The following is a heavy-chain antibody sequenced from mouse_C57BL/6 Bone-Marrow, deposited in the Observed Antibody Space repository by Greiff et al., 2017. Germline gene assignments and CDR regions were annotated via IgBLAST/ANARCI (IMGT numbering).Heavy chain of an antibody. CDR1: GYTFTSYW. CDR3: ARSRGDGYYVNY. J-gene: IGHJ2*01. D-gene: IGHD2-3*01. CDR2: IHPNSGST. V-gene: IGHV1-64*01. Sequence: QVQLQQPGAELVKPGASVKLSCKASGYTFTSYWMHWVKQRPGQGLEWIGMIHPNSGSTNYNEKFKSKATLTVDKSSSTAYMQLSSLTSEDSAVYYCARSRGDGYYVNYWGQGTTLTVSS.